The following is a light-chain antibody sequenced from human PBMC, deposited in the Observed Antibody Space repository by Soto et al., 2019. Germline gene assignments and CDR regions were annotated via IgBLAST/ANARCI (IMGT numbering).Light chain of an antibody. CDR2: QVT. CDR1: INDVGGYNY. J-gene: IGLJ1*01. Sequence: QSALTQPPSASVSPGQSVTISCAGTINDVGGYNYVSWYQQHPGKVPQLMIYQVTKRPSGVPDRFSASKSDTTASLTISGLQAEDEGDYYCMSYAGGNRFVFGTGTRSPS. CDR3: MSYAGGNRFV. V-gene: IGLV2-8*01.